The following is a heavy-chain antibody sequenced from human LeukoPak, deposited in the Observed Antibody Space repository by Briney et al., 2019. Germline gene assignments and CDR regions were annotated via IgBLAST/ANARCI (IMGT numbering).Heavy chain of an antibody. CDR3: ARAVSGRFDY. CDR2: IYYSGTT. D-gene: IGHD6-19*01. CDR1: GGSISNYY. V-gene: IGHV4-59*08. J-gene: IGHJ4*02. Sequence: SETLSLTCTVSGGSISNYYWSWIRQPPGKGLEWIGYIYYSGTTNYNPSLKSRVTISVDTSKNQFSLKLSSVTAADTAIYYCARAVSGRFDYWGQGTLVTVSS.